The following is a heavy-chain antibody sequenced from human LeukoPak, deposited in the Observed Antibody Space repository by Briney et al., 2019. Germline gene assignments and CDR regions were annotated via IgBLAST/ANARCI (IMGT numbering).Heavy chain of an antibody. J-gene: IGHJ4*02. Sequence: ASVKLSCNASGYTFTSYGISWVRHAPGQGLERMGWISAYNGNTNYAQKLQGRVTMTTDTSTSTAYMELRSLRSDDTAVYYCARGIVVVPAAPPGVYYFDYWGQGTLVTVSS. D-gene: IGHD2-2*01. CDR2: ISAYNGNT. CDR3: ARGIVVVPAAPPGVYYFDY. CDR1: GYTFTSYG. V-gene: IGHV1-18*04.